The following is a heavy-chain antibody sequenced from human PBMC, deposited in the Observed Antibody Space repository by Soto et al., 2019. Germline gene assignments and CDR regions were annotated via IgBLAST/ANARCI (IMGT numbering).Heavy chain of an antibody. J-gene: IGHJ4*02. Sequence: ASVKVSCKASDYTFTSYGISWVRQAPGQGLEWMGWISAYNGNTNYAQKLQGRVTMTTDTSTSTAYMELRSLRSDDTAVYYCARDRPMITFGGVIVPDFDYWGQGTLVTVSS. CDR2: ISAYNGNT. V-gene: IGHV1-18*01. D-gene: IGHD3-16*02. CDR1: DYTFTSYG. CDR3: ARDRPMITFGGVIVPDFDY.